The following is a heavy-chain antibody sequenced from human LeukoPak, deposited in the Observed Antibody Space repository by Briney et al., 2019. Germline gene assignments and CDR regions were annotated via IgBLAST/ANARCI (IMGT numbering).Heavy chain of an antibody. CDR1: GFTFSYYW. J-gene: IGHJ5*02. D-gene: IGHD6-13*01. CDR3: ARDRSSSWYFSLDP. Sequence: PGGSLRLSCAASGFTFSYYWMHWVREAPGKGLVWVSRMNSDGSSTIYADSVKGRFTISRDNAKNTLYLQMNSLRAEDTAVYYCARDRSSSWYFSLDPWGQGTLVTVSS. V-gene: IGHV3-74*01. CDR2: MNSDGSST.